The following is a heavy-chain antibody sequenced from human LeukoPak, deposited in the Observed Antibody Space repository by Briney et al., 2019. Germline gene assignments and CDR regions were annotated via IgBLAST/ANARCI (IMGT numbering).Heavy chain of an antibody. CDR1: GFTFSSYA. Sequence: PGGSLRLSCAASGFTFSSYAVNWVRQAPGKGLEWVSAISGSGDSTDYADSVKGRFPISRDNAKNSLYLQMNSLRAEDTAVYYCARVKAGYSSSWYSSWFDPWGQGTLVTVSS. CDR3: ARVKAGYSSSWYSSWFDP. J-gene: IGHJ5*02. D-gene: IGHD6-13*01. CDR2: ISGSGDST. V-gene: IGHV3-23*01.